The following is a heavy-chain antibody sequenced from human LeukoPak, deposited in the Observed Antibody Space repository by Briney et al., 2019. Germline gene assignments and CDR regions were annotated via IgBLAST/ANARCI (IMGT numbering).Heavy chain of an antibody. Sequence: ASVKVSCKVSGYTLTKLSMHWVRQAPGKGLEWMGTFDPEDGERLYAQKFKGRLTMTEETSTDTAYMELSSLRSEDTAVYYCATVYSYDSSAYYRLDYWGQGTLVTVSS. V-gene: IGHV1-24*01. CDR1: GYTLTKLS. CDR3: ATVYSYDSSAYYRLDY. CDR2: FDPEDGER. D-gene: IGHD3-22*01. J-gene: IGHJ4*02.